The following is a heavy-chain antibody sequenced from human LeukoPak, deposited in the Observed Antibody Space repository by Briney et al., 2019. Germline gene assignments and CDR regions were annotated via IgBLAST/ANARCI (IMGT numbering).Heavy chain of an antibody. J-gene: IGHJ6*02. CDR2: IYSGGST. V-gene: IGHV3-66*02. D-gene: IGHD1-26*01. CDR1: GFTVSSNY. Sequence: GGSLRLSCAASGFTVSSNYMSWVRQAPGKGLEWVLVIYSGGSTYYADSVKGRFTISRDNSKNTLYLQMNSLRAEDTAVYYCARDPRGDYYYYGMDVWGQGTTVTVSS. CDR3: ARDPRGDYYYYGMDV.